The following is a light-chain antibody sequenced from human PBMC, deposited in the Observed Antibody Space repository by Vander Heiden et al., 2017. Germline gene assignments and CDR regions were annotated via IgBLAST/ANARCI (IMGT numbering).Light chain of an antibody. CDR3: QRYDSTPLT. CDR2: WAS. V-gene: IGKV4-1*01. CDR1: QNILYSSNNKNY. Sequence: DILMTQSPDSLAVSLGERATINCKSSQNILYSSNNKNYLAWYQQRPGQPPKLLIYWASTRESGVPDRFSGSGSGTDFTLTISSLQAEDVTVYYCQRYDSTPLTFGGRTKVEIK. J-gene: IGKJ4*01.